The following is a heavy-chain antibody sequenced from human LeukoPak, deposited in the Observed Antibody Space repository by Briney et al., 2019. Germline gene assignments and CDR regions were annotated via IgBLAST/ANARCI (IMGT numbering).Heavy chain of an antibody. CDR1: GYTFTSYG. J-gene: IGHJ4*02. CDR2: ISAYNGNT. CDR3: ARDPRGRYDESAGILTGYYYDY. Sequence: ASVKVSCKASGYTFTSYGISWVRQAPGQGLEWMGWISAYNGNTNYAQKLQGRVTMTTDISTSTAYMELRSLRSDDTAVYYCARDPRGRYDESAGILTGYYYDYWGQGTLVTVSS. V-gene: IGHV1-18*01. D-gene: IGHD3-9*01.